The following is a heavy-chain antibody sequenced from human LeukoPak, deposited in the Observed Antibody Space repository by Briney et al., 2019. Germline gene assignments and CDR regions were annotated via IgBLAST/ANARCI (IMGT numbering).Heavy chain of an antibody. CDR1: GGSFSGYY. Sequence: SETLSLTCAVYGGSFSGYYWSWIRQPPGKGLEWIGEINHSGSTNYNPSLKSRVTISVDTSKNQFSLKLSSETAADTAVYYCARAYDSSGYYYENWFDPWGQGTLVTVSS. CDR2: INHSGST. CDR3: ARAYDSSGYYYENWFDP. D-gene: IGHD3-22*01. V-gene: IGHV4-34*01. J-gene: IGHJ5*02.